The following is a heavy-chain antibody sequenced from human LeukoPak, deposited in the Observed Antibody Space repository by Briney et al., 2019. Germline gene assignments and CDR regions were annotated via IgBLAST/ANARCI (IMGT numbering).Heavy chain of an antibody. Sequence: SETLSLTCTVSGDSISSSSYYWGWIRQTPGKGLEWIGSFYYSGNTYYNPSLKSRVTISVDTSKNQFSLRLSSVTAADTAVFYCARGLSGGPDYWGQGTLVTVSS. J-gene: IGHJ4*02. D-gene: IGHD2-8*02. CDR3: ARGLSGGPDY. CDR2: FYYSGNT. V-gene: IGHV4-39*07. CDR1: GDSISSSSYY.